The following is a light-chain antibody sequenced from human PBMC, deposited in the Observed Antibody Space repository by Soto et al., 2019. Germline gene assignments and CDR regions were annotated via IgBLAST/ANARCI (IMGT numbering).Light chain of an antibody. CDR1: QGVSRK. CDR2: DAS. Sequence: DIVMTQSPATLSVAPGERVTFSCRASQGVSRKLAWYQHKPGQAPRLLIHDASSRATGISDRFTGSGSGTDFTLTITTLEPEDFAVYYCQQYGSSPRTFGLGTKVDIK. CDR3: QQYGSSPRT. V-gene: IGKV3-20*01. J-gene: IGKJ1*01.